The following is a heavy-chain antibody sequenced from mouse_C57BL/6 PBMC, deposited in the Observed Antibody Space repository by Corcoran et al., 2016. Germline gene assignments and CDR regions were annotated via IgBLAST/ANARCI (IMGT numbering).Heavy chain of an antibody. Sequence: QVQLQQSGAELARPGASVKLSCKASGYTFTSYGISWVKQRTGQGLEWIGEIYPRSGNTYYNEKFKGKATLTADKSSSTAYMELRSPTSEDSAVYFCAREISTMITYYFDYWGQGTTLTVSS. CDR2: IYPRSGNT. CDR1: GYTFTSYG. D-gene: IGHD2-4*01. CDR3: AREISTMITYYFDY. V-gene: IGHV1-81*01. J-gene: IGHJ2*01.